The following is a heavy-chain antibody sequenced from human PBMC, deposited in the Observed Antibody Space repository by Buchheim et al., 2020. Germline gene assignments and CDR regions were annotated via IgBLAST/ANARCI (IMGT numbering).Heavy chain of an antibody. J-gene: IGHJ4*02. CDR1: GFTFSDYY. CDR2: ISSISTG. Sequence: QVQLVESGGGLVKPGGCLRLSCVVSGFTFSDYYMGWIRQAPGKGLEWVSYISSISTGYYADSVKGRFTISRDNANNSLYLQMSSLGVEDTAVYYCAKIDGGHSGRFFFDYWGQGTL. D-gene: IGHD4-23*01. CDR3: AKIDGGHSGRFFFDY. V-gene: IGHV3-11*01.